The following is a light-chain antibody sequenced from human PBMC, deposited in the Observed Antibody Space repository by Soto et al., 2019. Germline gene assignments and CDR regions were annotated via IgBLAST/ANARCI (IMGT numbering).Light chain of an antibody. CDR1: QRISSW. CDR2: KAS. CDR3: QQYTSYSPYT. J-gene: IGKJ2*01. Sequence: DIQMTQSPSTLSASVGDRVTITCRASQRISSWLAWYQQKPGKAPKLLIYKASSLESGDPSRFSGSGSGTEFTLTISSLQPDDFATYYRQQYTSYSPYTFGQGTKLEIK. V-gene: IGKV1-5*03.